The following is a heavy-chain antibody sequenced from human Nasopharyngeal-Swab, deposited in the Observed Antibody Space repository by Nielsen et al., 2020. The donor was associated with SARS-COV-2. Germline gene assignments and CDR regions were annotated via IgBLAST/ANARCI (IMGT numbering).Heavy chain of an antibody. Sequence: GSLRLSCAVSGGSISSSNWWSWVRQPPGKGLEWIGEIYHSGSTNYNPSLKSRVTISVDKSKNQFSLKLSSVTAADTAVYYCARGEGDIAGSGHDYWDQGTLVTASS. CDR3: ARGEGDIAGSGHDY. V-gene: IGHV4-4*02. J-gene: IGHJ4*02. D-gene: IGHD5-12*01. CDR1: GGSISSSNW. CDR2: IYHSGST.